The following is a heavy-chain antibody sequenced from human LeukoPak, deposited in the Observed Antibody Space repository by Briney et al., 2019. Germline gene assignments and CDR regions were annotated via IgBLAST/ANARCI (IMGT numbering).Heavy chain of an antibody. CDR2: ISWNSGSI. D-gene: IGHD3-9*01. V-gene: IGHV3-9*01. CDR3: AKGPLHRYFDWLSGRQDDAFDI. CDR1: XXXXXDYA. Sequence: AGGSLRXSXXAXXXXXXDYAMHWVRQAPGKGLEWVSGISWNSGSIGYADSVKGLFTISRDHGKNSLYLQMNSLRAEDTALYYCAKGPLHRYFDWLSGRQDDAFDIWGQGTMVTVSS. J-gene: IGHJ3*02.